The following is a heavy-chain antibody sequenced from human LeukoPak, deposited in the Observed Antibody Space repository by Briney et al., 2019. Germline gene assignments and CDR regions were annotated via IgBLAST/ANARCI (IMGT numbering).Heavy chain of an antibody. CDR2: INSDGSST. CDR1: GFTFSSYW. Sequence: GGFLRLSCAASGFTFSSYWMHWVRQAPGKGLVWVSRINSDGSSTSYADSVKGRFTISRNNARDILYLQMDSLRAEDTAIYYCARVYDVLTGGLDYWGQGVPVTVSS. J-gene: IGHJ4*02. D-gene: IGHD3-9*01. CDR3: ARVYDVLTGGLDY. V-gene: IGHV3-74*01.